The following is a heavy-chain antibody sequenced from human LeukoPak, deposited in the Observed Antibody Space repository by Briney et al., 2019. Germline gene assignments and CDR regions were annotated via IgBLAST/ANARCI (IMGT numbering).Heavy chain of an antibody. CDR2: INPHSGGT. J-gene: IGHJ4*02. Sequence: ASVKVSCKTSGYTFTGFYIHWVRQAPGQGLEWMGWINPHSGGTNYAQKFQGRVTMTRVTSVSTAYMELGRLTSDDTAVYYCARRSSSYDILTGYFPDYWGQGTLVTVSS. CDR3: ARRSSSYDILTGYFPDY. D-gene: IGHD3-9*01. V-gene: IGHV1-2*02. CDR1: GYTFTGFY.